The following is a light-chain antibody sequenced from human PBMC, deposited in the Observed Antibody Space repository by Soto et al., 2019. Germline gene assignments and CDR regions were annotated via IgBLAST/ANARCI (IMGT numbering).Light chain of an antibody. Sequence: ELVMTQSPATLSVSPGERATLSCRASQSVSSNLAWYQQKPGQAPRLLIYGASTRATGIPARFSGSGSGTEFNLSISSLQSEDVVLYYCQQYNNWPQTFGQGTKVEIK. CDR2: GAS. J-gene: IGKJ1*01. CDR1: QSVSSN. V-gene: IGKV3-15*01. CDR3: QQYNNWPQT.